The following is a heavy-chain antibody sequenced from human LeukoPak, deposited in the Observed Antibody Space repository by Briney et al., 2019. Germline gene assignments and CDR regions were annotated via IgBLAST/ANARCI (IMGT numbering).Heavy chain of an antibody. CDR1: GGSISSGGYY. V-gene: IGHV4-30-2*01. Sequence: SQTLSLTCAVSGGSISSGGYYWSWIRQPPGKGLEWIGYVYHSGSTYYNPSLKSRVTISVDRSKNQFSLKLSSVTAADTAVYYCARAYGVEATIDYWGQGTLVTVSS. CDR2: VYHSGST. CDR3: ARAYGVEATIDY. D-gene: IGHD5-12*01. J-gene: IGHJ4*02.